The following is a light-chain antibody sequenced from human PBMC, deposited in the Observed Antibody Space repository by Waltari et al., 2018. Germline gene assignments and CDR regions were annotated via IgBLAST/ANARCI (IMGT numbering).Light chain of an antibody. CDR1: SSDVDTYKY. V-gene: IGLV2-11*01. Sequence: AWAQPRSVSGSPGQSVTVSCTATSSDVDTYKYVSWYQQLPGRTPKLIIFDVTERPSGVPDRFSGSKSGNTASLTISGLQAEDEADYYCCAYAGRYTFLFGGGTKLTVL. CDR3: CAYAGRYTFL. CDR2: DVT. J-gene: IGLJ2*01.